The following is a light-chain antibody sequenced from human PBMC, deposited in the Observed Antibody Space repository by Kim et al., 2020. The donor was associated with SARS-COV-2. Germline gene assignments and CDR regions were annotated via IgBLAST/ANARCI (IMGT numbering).Light chain of an antibody. CDR2: RDS. CDR3: QLWDSSPWG. Sequence: SYELTQPLSVSVALGQTARITCGENNIGSKSVHWYQQKPGQAPVLVIYRDSGRPSGIPERFSGSNSGNTATLTISVAQAGDEADYYCQLWDSSPWGFGGG. CDR1: NIGSKS. J-gene: IGLJ3*02. V-gene: IGLV3-9*01.